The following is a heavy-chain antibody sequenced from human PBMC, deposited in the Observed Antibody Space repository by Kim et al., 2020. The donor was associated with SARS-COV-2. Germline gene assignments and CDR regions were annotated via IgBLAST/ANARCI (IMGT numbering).Heavy chain of an antibody. V-gene: IGHV5-51*01. J-gene: IGHJ3*02. CDR3: AREHYYDSSGYAFDI. D-gene: IGHD3-22*01. Sequence: PSFQGQVTISADKSISTAYLQWSSLKASDTAMYYCAREHYYDSSGYAFDIWGQGTMVTVSS.